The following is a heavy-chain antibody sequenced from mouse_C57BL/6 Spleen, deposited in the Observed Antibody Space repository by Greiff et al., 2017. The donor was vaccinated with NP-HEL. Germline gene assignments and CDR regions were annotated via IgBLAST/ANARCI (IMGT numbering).Heavy chain of an antibody. CDR3: ARTPLLDY. Sequence: EVQLVESGGDLVKPGGSLKLSCAASGFTFSSYGMSWVRQTPDKRLEWVATISSGGSYTYYPDSVKGRFTISRDNAKNTLYLQMSSLKSEDTAMYYCARTPLLDYWGQGTTLTVSS. CDR2: ISSGGSYT. CDR1: GFTFSSYG. V-gene: IGHV5-6*01. D-gene: IGHD2-1*01. J-gene: IGHJ2*01.